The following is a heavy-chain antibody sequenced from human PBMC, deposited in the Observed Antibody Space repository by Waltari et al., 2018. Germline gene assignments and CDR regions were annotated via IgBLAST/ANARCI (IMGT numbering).Heavy chain of an antibody. CDR1: W. V-gene: IGHV4-4*02. D-gene: IGHD1-26*01. CDR2: IHRSGRS. J-gene: IGHJ1*01. Sequence: WWSWVRQSPEKGVEWIGKIHRSGRSNYNPSLESRVTISIDTSKIQFSLKLTSTTATDTAVYYCARDRGIGLYLDSWGQGTLVTVSP. CDR3: ARDRGIGLYLDS.